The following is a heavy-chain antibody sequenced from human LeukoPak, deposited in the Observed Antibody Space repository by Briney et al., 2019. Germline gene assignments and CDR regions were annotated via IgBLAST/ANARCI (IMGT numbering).Heavy chain of an antibody. Sequence: SETLSLTCAVYGGSFSGYYWSWIRQPPGKGLEWIGEIYHSGSTNYNPSLKSRLSMSLDKSRNQFSLKLTSVTAADTAVYYCGRGYWTGYHHLDFWGQGTLVTVSS. CDR1: GGSFSGYY. CDR3: GRGYWTGYHHLDF. CDR2: IYHSGST. D-gene: IGHD3/OR15-3a*01. V-gene: IGHV4-34*10. J-gene: IGHJ4*02.